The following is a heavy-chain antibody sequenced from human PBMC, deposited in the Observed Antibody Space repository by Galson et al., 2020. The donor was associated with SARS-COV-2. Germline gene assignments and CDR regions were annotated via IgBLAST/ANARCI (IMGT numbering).Heavy chain of an antibody. D-gene: IGHD4-17*01. CDR3: ARDFSSYGDNIFDY. Sequence: GESLKISCAASGFSFSNYAMHWVRQAPGKGLEWVAVMSYHGSNTYYADSVKGRFTISRDNSEDTLYLQLNSLRAEDTAVYYCARDFSSYGDNIFDYWGQGSLVTVSS. CDR2: MSYHGSNT. CDR1: GFSFSNYA. J-gene: IGHJ4*02. V-gene: IGHV3-30-3*01.